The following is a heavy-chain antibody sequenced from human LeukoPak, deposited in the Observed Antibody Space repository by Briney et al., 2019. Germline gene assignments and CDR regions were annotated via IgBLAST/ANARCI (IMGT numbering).Heavy chain of an antibody. J-gene: IGHJ3*02. CDR3: ARTDGYNPYDAFDI. Sequence: GESLKISCKGSGYSFTSYWIAWARQMPGKGLEWMGIIYPGDSDTRYSPSFQGQVTISADKSITTAYLQWSSLKASDTAMYYCARTDGYNPYDAFDIWSQGTMVTVSS. V-gene: IGHV5-51*01. D-gene: IGHD5-24*01. CDR1: GYSFTSYW. CDR2: IYPGDSDT.